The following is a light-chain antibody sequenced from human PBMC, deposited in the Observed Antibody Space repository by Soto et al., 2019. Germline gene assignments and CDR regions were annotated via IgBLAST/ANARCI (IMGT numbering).Light chain of an antibody. V-gene: IGKV3-15*01. CDR1: QSVSSN. CDR2: GAS. J-gene: IGKJ1*01. Sequence: ELVMSQSPATLSVSTRERATLSCRASQSVSSNLAWYQQKPGQAPRLLIYGASTRATGIPARFSGSGSGTEFTLTISSLQSEDFAVYYCQQYNNWPRTFGQGTKVDIK. CDR3: QQYNNWPRT.